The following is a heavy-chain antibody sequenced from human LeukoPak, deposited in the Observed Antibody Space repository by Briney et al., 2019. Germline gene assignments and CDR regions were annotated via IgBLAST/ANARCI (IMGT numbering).Heavy chain of an antibody. D-gene: IGHD3-22*01. Sequence: AASVKVSCKASGYTFTSYGISWVRQAPGQGLEWMGWISAYNGNTNYAQKLQGRVTMTTDTSTGTAYMELRSLRSDDTAVYYCARPRVDSSGYYVYYFDYWAREPWSPSPQ. CDR1: GYTFTSYG. V-gene: IGHV1-18*01. CDR2: ISAYNGNT. CDR3: ARPRVDSSGYYVYYFDY. J-gene: IGHJ4*02.